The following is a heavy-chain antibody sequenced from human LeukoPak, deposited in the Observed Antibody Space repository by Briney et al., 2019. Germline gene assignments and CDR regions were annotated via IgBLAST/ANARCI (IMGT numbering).Heavy chain of an antibody. V-gene: IGHV1-69*05. D-gene: IGHD3-3*01. CDR2: IIPIFGTA. J-gene: IGHJ4*02. CDR3: ATFWRGYYNY. CDR1: GGTFSSFA. Sequence: ASVKVSCKASGGTFSSFAISWVRQAPGQGLEWMGRIIPIFGTANYAQKFQGRVTITTDESTSTAYMELSSLRSEDTAVYYCATFWRGYYNYWGQGTLVTVSS.